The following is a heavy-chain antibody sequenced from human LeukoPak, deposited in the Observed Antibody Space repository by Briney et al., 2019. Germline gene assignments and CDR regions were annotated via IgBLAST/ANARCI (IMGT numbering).Heavy chain of an antibody. CDR3: AKASSSTGGYYYYMDV. V-gene: IGHV3-23*01. J-gene: IGHJ6*03. Sequence: GGSLRLSCAASGFTFSSYAMSWVRQAPGKGLEWVSAISGSGGSTYYADSVKGRFTISRDNSKNTLYLQMNSLRAEDTAVYYCAKASSSTGGYYYYMDVWGKGTTVTVSS. D-gene: IGHD6-6*01. CDR1: GFTFSSYA. CDR2: ISGSGGST.